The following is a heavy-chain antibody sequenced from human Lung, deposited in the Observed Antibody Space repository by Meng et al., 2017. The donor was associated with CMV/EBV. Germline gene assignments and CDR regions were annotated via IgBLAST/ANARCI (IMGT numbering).Heavy chain of an antibody. CDR2: IHPHRGDT. CDR3: ARDNNWGPDY. Sequence: SVXVSCKASGYTFTAHYFHWVRQAPGQGLEWMGWIHPHRGDTNYAQQFQGRVTLTRDTSINTGYMELTRLTSDDTAVYYCARDNNWGPDYWGQGSLVTVSS. V-gene: IGHV1-2*02. J-gene: IGHJ4*02. CDR1: GYTFTAHY. D-gene: IGHD7-27*01.